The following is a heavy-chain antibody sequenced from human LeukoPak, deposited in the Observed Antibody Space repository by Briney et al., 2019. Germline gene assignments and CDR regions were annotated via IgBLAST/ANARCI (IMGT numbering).Heavy chain of an antibody. CDR2: FLSDNRI. V-gene: IGHV3-53*01. D-gene: IGHD2-8*01. CDR3: AREGYCTNGVCSTNDAFDI. J-gene: IGHJ3*02. CDR1: GFTVSSTS. Sequence: PGGSLRLSCEVSGFTVSSTSMSWVRQAPGKGLEWVSDFLSDNRIYYADSVKGRFTISRDNAKNSLYLQMNSLRDEDTAVYYCAREGYCTNGVCSTNDAFDIWGQGTMVTVSS.